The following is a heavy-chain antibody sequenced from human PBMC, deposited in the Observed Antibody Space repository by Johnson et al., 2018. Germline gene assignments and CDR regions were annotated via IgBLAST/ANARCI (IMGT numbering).Heavy chain of an antibody. D-gene: IGHD4-17*01. CDR1: GFTFSSYG. J-gene: IGHJ1*01. CDR3: ARSQSAYYGDYVGAEYFQH. Sequence: VQLVESGGGVVQPGRSLRLSCAASGFTFSSYGMHWVRQAPGKGLEWVAVISYDGSNKYYADSVKGRFTMSRDNSKKTLYLQMNSLRAEDTAVYYCARSQSAYYGDYVGAEYFQHWGQGTLVTVSS. CDR2: ISYDGSNK. V-gene: IGHV3-30*03.